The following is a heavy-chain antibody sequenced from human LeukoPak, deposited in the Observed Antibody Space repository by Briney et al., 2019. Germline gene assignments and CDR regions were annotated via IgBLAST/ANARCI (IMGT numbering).Heavy chain of an antibody. CDR1: GFTFSSYG. D-gene: IGHD5-24*01. V-gene: IGHV3-21*01. Sequence: GGSLRLSCAASGFTFSSYGMHWVRQAPGKGLEWVSSISSSSSYIYYADSVKGRFTISRDNAKNSLFLQMNSLRAEDTAVYYCAREGDGYNSPIDYWGQGTLVTVSS. CDR3: AREGDGYNSPIDY. J-gene: IGHJ4*02. CDR2: ISSSSSYI.